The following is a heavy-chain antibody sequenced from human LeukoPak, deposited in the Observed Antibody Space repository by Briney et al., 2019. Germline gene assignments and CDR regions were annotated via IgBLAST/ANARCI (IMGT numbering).Heavy chain of an antibody. V-gene: IGHV4-38-2*02. CDR2: IYHSGST. J-gene: IGHJ4*02. CDR3: AREVPPFSVVVTAGAIDS. D-gene: IGHD2-21*02. CDR1: GYSISSGYY. Sequence: SETLSLTCTVSGYSISSGYYWGWIRQPPGKGLEWIGSIYHSGSTYYNPSLKSRVTISVDTSKNQFSLKLSSVTAADTAVYYCAREVPPFSVVVTAGAIDSWGQGTLVTVSS.